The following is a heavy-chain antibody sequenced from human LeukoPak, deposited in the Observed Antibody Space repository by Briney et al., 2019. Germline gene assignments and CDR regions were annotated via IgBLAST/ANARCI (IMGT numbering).Heavy chain of an antibody. J-gene: IGHJ5*02. CDR2: IKQDGSEK. CDR3: ARVPAPYYYDMPPHWFDP. V-gene: IGHV3-7*01. CDR1: RFTFSSYW. Sequence: GGSLRLSCAASRFTFSSYWMSWVRQAPGKGLEWVANIKQDGSEKYYVDSVKGRFTISRDNAKNSLYLQMNSLRAEDTAVYYCARVPAPYYYDMPPHWFDPWGQGTLVTVSS. D-gene: IGHD3-22*01.